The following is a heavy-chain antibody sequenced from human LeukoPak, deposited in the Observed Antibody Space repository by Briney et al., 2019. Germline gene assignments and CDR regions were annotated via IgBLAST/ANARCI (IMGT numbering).Heavy chain of an antibody. V-gene: IGHV1-2*06. CDR1: EYTFTGYY. D-gene: IGHD1-26*01. CDR3: ARDSATSGYYYMDV. Sequence: ASVKVSCKASEYTFTGYYMHWVRQAPGQGLEWMGRIDPNSGGTNYAEKFQGRVTMTRDTSISTAYMELSRLRSDDTAVYYCARDSATSGYYYMDVWGKGTTVTVSS. CDR2: IDPNSGGT. J-gene: IGHJ6*03.